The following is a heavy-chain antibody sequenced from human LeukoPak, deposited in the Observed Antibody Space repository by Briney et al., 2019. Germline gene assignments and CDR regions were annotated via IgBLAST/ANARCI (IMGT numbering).Heavy chain of an antibody. CDR2: INHSGST. V-gene: IGHV4-34*01. CDR3: ARDGYSSSSYYFDY. CDR1: GGSFSGYY. D-gene: IGHD6-13*01. J-gene: IGHJ4*02. Sequence: SETLSLTCAVYGGSFSGYYWSWIRQPPGKGLEWIGEINHSGSTNYNPSLKSRVTISVDTSKNQLSLKLSSVTAADTAVYYCARDGYSSSSYYFDYWGQGTLVTVSS.